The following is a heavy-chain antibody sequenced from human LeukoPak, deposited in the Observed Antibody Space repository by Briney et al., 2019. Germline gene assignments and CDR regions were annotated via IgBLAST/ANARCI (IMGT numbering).Heavy chain of an antibody. V-gene: IGHV4-59*12. Sequence: SETLSLTCTVSGGSISSYYWNWIRQPPGKGLEWIGYIYYSGITNYNPSLKSRVTISVDTSKNQFSLKLSSVTAADTAVYYCARGYCSGGSCYSYYYYNYMDVWGKGTTVTVSS. CDR2: IYYSGIT. D-gene: IGHD2-15*01. J-gene: IGHJ6*03. CDR1: GGSISSYY. CDR3: ARGYCSGGSCYSYYYYNYMDV.